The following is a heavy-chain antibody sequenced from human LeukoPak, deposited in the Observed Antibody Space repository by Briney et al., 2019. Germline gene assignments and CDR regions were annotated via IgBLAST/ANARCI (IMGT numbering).Heavy chain of an antibody. V-gene: IGHV4-39*01. D-gene: IGHD2-8*01. Sequence: SETLSLTCTVSGGSISSSSYYWGWIRQPPGKGLEWIGSIYYSGSTYYNPSLKSRVTISVDTSKNQFSLKLSSVTAADTAVYHCARLAVSSAVFFDYWGQGTLVTVSS. CDR3: ARLAVSSAVFFDY. J-gene: IGHJ4*02. CDR1: GGSISSSSYY. CDR2: IYYSGST.